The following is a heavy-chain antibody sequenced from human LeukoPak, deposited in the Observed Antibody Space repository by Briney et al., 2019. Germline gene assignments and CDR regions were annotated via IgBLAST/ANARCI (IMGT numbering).Heavy chain of an antibody. CDR2: INPNSGGT. V-gene: IGHV1-2*02. CDR1: GYTFTGYY. Sequence: ASVKVSCKASGYTFTGYYTHWVRQAPGQGLEWMGWINPNSGGTNYAQKFQGRVTMTRDTSISTAYMELSRLRSDDTAVYYCAREEDYDFWSGPHDAFDIWGQGTMVTVSS. CDR3: AREEDYDFWSGPHDAFDI. D-gene: IGHD3-3*01. J-gene: IGHJ3*02.